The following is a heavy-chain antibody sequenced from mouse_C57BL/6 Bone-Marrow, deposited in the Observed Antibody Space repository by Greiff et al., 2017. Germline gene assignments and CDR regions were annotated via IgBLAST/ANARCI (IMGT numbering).Heavy chain of an antibody. CDR3: ARGYYGNYH. V-gene: IGHV1-19*01. Sequence: VQLKQSGPVLVKPGASVKMSCKASGYTFTDYYMNWVKQSHGKSLEWIGVINPYNGGTSYNQKFKGKATLTVDKSSSTAYMELNSLTSEDSAVYYCARGYYGNYHWGQGTTLTVSS. J-gene: IGHJ2*01. CDR1: GYTFTDYY. D-gene: IGHD2-1*01. CDR2: INPYNGGT.